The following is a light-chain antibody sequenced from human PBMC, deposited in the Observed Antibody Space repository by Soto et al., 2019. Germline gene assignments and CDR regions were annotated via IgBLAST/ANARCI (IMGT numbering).Light chain of an antibody. CDR2: STN. V-gene: IGLV8-61*02. CDR1: SVSVSTSFY. CDR3: VAYV. Sequence: QTVVTQEPSFSLSPGGTVTLSCVLSSVSVSTSFYPSWYQQTPGQAPRTLIYSTNKRSSGVPDCFSGSIIGNKASLTITGAQADDESDYSCVAYVFGTGTKVTVL. J-gene: IGLJ1*01.